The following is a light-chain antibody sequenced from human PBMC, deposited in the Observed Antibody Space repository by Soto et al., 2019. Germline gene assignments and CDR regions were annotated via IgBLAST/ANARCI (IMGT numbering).Light chain of an antibody. CDR2: AAS. J-gene: IGKJ5*01. CDR3: HQRTNWPSST. V-gene: IGKV3-11*01. CDR1: RSVSSY. Sequence: EVVLTQSPDTLSLSPGERATLSCRARRSVSSYLAWYQQKPGQAPRLLISAASNRATGIPARFSGSGSGTDFTLTISSLEPEDFAVYYCHQRTNWPSSTFGQGTRLEIQ.